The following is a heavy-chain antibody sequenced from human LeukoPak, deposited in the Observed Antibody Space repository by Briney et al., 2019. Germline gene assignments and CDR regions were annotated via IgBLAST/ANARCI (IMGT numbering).Heavy chain of an antibody. J-gene: IGHJ5*02. Sequence: SETLSLTCTVSGGSISGYYWSWIRQPPGKGLEWIGYIYSSGSTNYNPSLKSRVTISIDTSKSQFSLKLSSVTAADTAVYYCARGEDHYDSSGYYNWFDPWGQGTLVTVSS. CDR3: ARGEDHYDSSGYYNWFDP. V-gene: IGHV4-59*01. CDR2: IYSSGST. D-gene: IGHD3-22*01. CDR1: GGSISGYY.